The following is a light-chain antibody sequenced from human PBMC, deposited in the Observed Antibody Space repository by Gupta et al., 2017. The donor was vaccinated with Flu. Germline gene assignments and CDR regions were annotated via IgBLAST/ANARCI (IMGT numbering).Light chain of an antibody. Sequence: EIVLTQSPDFQSVTPKEKVTITCRASQNIGGALHWYRQKPDQSPELLIRYTSQSGSGVPSRFSGSGSGTDFTLTINVLEPEDATTYFCQQSSVLRGRFGQGTKLEIK. CDR3: QQSSVLRGR. CDR2: YTS. CDR1: QNIGGA. J-gene: IGKJ1*01. V-gene: IGKV6-21*01.